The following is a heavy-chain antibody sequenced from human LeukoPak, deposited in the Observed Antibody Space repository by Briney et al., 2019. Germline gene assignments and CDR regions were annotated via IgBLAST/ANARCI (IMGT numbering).Heavy chain of an antibody. J-gene: IGHJ3*02. CDR1: GFTFSSYG. Sequence: PGRSLRLSCAASGFTFSSYGMHWVRQAPGKGLEWVAVIWYDGSNKYYADSVKGRFTISRDNSKNTLYLQMNSLRAEDTAVYYCARGENYYDSSGYYTDAFDIWGQGTMVTVSS. CDR3: ARGENYYDSSGYYTDAFDI. V-gene: IGHV3-33*01. D-gene: IGHD3-22*01. CDR2: IWYDGSNK.